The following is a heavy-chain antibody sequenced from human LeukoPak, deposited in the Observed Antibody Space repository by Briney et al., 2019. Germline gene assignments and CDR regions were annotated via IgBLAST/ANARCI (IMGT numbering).Heavy chain of an antibody. D-gene: IGHD3-22*01. V-gene: IGHV3-7*01. CDR2: IKQDGSEN. CDR1: GCTFSSYW. Sequence: PGGSLRLSCAASGCTFSSYWMSWVRQAPGKGLEWVANIKQDGSENYYVYSVRGGFTISRENANNSLYLQMNSLRAEDTAVYYCARDLSDHDSRDWDWGQGTLVTVSS. CDR3: ARDLSDHDSRDWD. J-gene: IGHJ4*02.